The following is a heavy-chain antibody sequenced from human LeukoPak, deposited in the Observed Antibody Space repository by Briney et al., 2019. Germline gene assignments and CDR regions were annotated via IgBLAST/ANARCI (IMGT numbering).Heavy chain of an antibody. CDR3: ARIGFFDGGIDY. J-gene: IGHJ4*02. V-gene: IGHV4-34*01. D-gene: IGHD3-9*01. CDR2: INHSGST. CDR1: GFSFSSHG. Sequence: GSLRLSCAASGFSFSSHGMSWVRQPPGKGLEWIGEINHSGSTNYNPSLKSRVTISVDTSNNQFSLRLNSVTAADTAVYFCARIGFFDGGIDYWGQGTLVSASS.